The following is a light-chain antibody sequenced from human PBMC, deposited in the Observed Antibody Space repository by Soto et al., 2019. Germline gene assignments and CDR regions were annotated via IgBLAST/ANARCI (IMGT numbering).Light chain of an antibody. CDR1: QSINSW. Sequence: DIQMTQSASTLSASVGDRVTITCRASQSINSWLAWYQQKPGKAPNLLIYDASSLQSGVPSRFSGSGSGKEIARAISRLKPEECATYICEHHNSDAAWTIRQGTKVDIK. CDR2: DAS. CDR3: EHHNSDAAWT. V-gene: IGKV1-5*01. J-gene: IGKJ1*01.